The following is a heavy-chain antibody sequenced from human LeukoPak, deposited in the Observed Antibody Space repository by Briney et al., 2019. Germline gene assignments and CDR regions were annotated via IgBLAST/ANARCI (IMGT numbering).Heavy chain of an antibody. J-gene: IGHJ4*02. CDR3: ARGRTHYDYVWGSYQGPNDY. V-gene: IGHV1-8*01. Sequence: GASVKVSCKTSGYTFTIYHTNWVRQATGQGLEWMGWMNPNSGNTGYAQKFQGRVTMTRNTSISTAYMELSSLRSEHTAVYYCARGRTHYDYVWGSYQGPNDYWGQGTLVTVSS. CDR2: MNPNSGNT. CDR1: GYTFTIYH. D-gene: IGHD3-16*02.